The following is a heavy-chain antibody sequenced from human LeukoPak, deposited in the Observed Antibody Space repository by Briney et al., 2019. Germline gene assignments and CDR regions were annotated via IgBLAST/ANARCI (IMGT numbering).Heavy chain of an antibody. J-gene: IGHJ4*02. Sequence: GGSLRLSCAASGFIFSTYWMHWVRQAPGKGLVWVSRIKDDGSHTNYADSVKGRFTIPRDNAKNTLSLQMNSLRAEDTAVYYCARGSGIITGIDEWGQGTLVTVSS. CDR2: IKDDGSHT. CDR1: GFIFSTYW. CDR3: ARGSGIITGIDE. D-gene: IGHD6-25*01. V-gene: IGHV3-74*01.